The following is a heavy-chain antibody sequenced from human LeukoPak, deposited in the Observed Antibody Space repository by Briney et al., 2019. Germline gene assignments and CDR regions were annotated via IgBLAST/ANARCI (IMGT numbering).Heavy chain of an antibody. D-gene: IGHD3-22*01. V-gene: IGHV4-39*01. CDR3: ASRTAYGDSSLYYFDY. CDR1: SGSISSSSYY. CDR2: LYYSGRT. Sequence: SETLSLACTVSSGSISSSSYYWGWIRQPPGKGLEWIGSLYYSGRTYNNPSLESRVTISVDPSKKQFSLKLRSVTAADTAVYYCASRTAYGDSSLYYFDYWGQGTLVTVSS. J-gene: IGHJ4*02.